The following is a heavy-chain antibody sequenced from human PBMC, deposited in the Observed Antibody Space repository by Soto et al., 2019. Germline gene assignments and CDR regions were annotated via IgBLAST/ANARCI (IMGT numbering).Heavy chain of an antibody. CDR2: IYYSGST. CDR1: GGSISSGGYY. CDR3: ARESGSYYYYMDV. D-gene: IGHD6-25*01. J-gene: IGHJ6*03. V-gene: IGHV4-31*03. Sequence: SETLSLTCTVSGGSISSGGYYWSWIRQHPGKGLEWIGYIYYSGSTYYNPSLKSRVTISVDTSKNQFSLKLSSVTAADTAVYYCARESGSYYYYMDVWGKGTTVTVSS.